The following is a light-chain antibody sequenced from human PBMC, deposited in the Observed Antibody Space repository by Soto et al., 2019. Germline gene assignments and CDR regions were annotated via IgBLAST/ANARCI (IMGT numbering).Light chain of an antibody. J-gene: IGLJ2*01. Sequence: QSVLTQPPSASGSPGQSVAISCTGTSSDVGGYDYVSWYQQHPGKVPKLMIYEVSKRPSGVPDRFPGSKSGNTASLTVSGLQAEDEADYYCISYAGSNNLVFGGGTKLTVL. CDR1: SSDVGGYDY. CDR3: ISYAGSNNLV. V-gene: IGLV2-8*01. CDR2: EVS.